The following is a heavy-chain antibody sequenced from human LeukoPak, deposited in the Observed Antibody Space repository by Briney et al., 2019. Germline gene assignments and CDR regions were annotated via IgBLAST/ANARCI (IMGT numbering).Heavy chain of an antibody. Sequence: SETLFLTCTVSGGSITSSSYYWGWIRQPPGKGLERIGSIYYSGSTYYNPSLKSRVTISVDTSKNQFSLKLSSVTAADTVFFFKQKTAYEILTGYYYWFDPWGQGTLVTVSS. CDR2: IYYSGST. CDR3: QKTAYEILTGYYYWFDP. J-gene: IGHJ5*02. D-gene: IGHD3-9*01. V-gene: IGHV4-39*01. CDR1: GGSITSSSYY.